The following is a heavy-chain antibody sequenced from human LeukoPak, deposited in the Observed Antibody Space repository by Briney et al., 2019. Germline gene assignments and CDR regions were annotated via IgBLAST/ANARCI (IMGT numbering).Heavy chain of an antibody. CDR2: ISSSSIST. V-gene: IGHV3-48*01. CDR1: GFTFSSYA. D-gene: IGHD2-15*01. Sequence: PGGSLRLSCAASGFTFSSYAMSWVRQAPGKGLEWVSYISSSSISTYYADSVKGRFTVSRDSAKNALSLQMNSLRAEDTAVYYCARSATATPYYYYMDVWGKGPTVTVSS. J-gene: IGHJ6*03. CDR3: ARSATATPYYYYMDV.